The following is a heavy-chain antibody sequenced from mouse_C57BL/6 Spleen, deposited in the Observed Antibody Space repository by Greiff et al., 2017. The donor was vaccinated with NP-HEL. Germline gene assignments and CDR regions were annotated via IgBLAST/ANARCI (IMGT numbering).Heavy chain of an antibody. CDR2: INPSTGGT. CDR1: GYSFTGYY. J-gene: IGHJ2*01. V-gene: IGHV1-42*01. CDR3: ARDYYGSSQYYFDY. Sequence: EVQVVESGPELVKPGASVKISCKASGYSFTGYYMNWVKQSPEKSLEWIGEINPSTGGTTYNQKFKAKATLTVDKSSSTAYMQLKSLTSEDSAVYYCARDYYGSSQYYFDYWGQGTTLTVSS. D-gene: IGHD1-1*01.